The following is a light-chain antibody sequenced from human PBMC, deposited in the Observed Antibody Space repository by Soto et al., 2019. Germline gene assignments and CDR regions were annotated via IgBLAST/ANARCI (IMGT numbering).Light chain of an antibody. Sequence: DVQMTQSPSTLPASVGDRVTISCRASQTINDWLAWYQQKPGKVPKLLIYKSSILESGVPSRFSGSGSGTEFTLTISSLQPDDYATYYCHLSHLFWTFGQGTKVEIK. CDR3: HLSHLFWT. J-gene: IGKJ1*01. V-gene: IGKV1-5*03. CDR1: QTINDW. CDR2: KSS.